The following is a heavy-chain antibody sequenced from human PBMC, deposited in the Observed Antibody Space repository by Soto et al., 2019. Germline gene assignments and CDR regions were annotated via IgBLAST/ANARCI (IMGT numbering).Heavy chain of an antibody. CDR3: ARDWPFRVVIRAPDY. CDR1: GYTFTSSA. CDR2: INACNGNT. Sequence: QVQLVQSGAEVKKPGASGQVSCKASGYTFTSSAMHWVRQAPGQRLEWMGWINACNGNTKYSQKFQGRVTITRDTSAITAYMERSSLRSEDTAVYYCARDWPFRVVIRAPDYWGQGTLVTVSS. J-gene: IGHJ4*02. D-gene: IGHD3-10*01. V-gene: IGHV1-3*01.